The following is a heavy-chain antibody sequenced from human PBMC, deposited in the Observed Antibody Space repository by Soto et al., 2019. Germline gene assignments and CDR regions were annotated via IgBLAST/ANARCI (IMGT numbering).Heavy chain of an antibody. V-gene: IGHV3-74*03. CDR1: GFTFSGSW. D-gene: IGHD1-1*01. Sequence: EVQLVESGGGLVQPGGSLRLSCAASGFTFSGSWMHWVRQAPGKGLAWVSRISSDGSSTTYADSVKGRFTISRDNAKNMLYLQMNSLRAEDTAVYYCATAGTGTFTYWGQGTLATVSS. CDR3: ATAGTGTFTY. CDR2: ISSDGSST. J-gene: IGHJ4*02.